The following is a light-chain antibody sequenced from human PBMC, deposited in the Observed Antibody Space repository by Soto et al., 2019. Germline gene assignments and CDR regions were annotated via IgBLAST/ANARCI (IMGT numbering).Light chain of an antibody. V-gene: IGKV3-20*01. CDR2: GAS. CDR1: QSVSSSY. CDR3: QQYWT. Sequence: EIVFTQSPCTLALSPGERASLSCRASQSVSSSYLAWYQQKPGQAPRLLIYGASSRATGIPDRFSGSGSGTDFTLTISRLEPEDFAVYYCQQYWTFGQGTRLEI. J-gene: IGKJ5*01.